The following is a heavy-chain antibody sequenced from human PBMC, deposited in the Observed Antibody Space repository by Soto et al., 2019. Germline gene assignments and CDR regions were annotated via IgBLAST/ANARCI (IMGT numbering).Heavy chain of an antibody. D-gene: IGHD2-15*01. CDR3: ASVVRSGGSLDY. J-gene: IGHJ4*02. CDR2: ISSSSSYI. CDR1: GFTFSSYS. Sequence: LRLSCAASGFTFSSYSMNWVRQAPGKGLEWVSSISSSSSYIYYADSVKGRFTISRDNAKNSLYLQMNSLRAEDTAVYYCASVVRSGGSLDYWGQGTLVTVSS. V-gene: IGHV3-21*01.